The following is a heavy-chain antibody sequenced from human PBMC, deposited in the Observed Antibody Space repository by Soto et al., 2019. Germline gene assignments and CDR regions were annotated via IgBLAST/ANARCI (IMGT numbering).Heavy chain of an antibody. CDR1: GFTFSSYS. CDR2: ISSSSSYI. J-gene: IGHJ6*02. CDR3: ARERMGRNGMDV. D-gene: IGHD3-16*01. V-gene: IGHV3-21*01. Sequence: EVQLVESGGGLVKPGGSLRLSCAASGFTFSSYSMNWVRQAPGKGLEWVSSISSSSSYIYYADSVKGRFTISRDNAENSLYLQMNSLRAEDTAVYYCARERMGRNGMDVWGQGTTVTVSS.